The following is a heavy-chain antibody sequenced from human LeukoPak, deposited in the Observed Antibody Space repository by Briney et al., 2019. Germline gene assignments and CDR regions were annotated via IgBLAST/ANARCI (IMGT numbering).Heavy chain of an antibody. CDR1: GFTVSSNE. J-gene: IGHJ2*01. D-gene: IGHD6-6*01. Sequence: PGGSLRLSCAASGFTVSSNEMSWVRQAPGKGLEWVANIHQHGSKENYLDSVKGRFTISRENAKNSLYLQMNSLRAGDTAVYYCARGYARREGYFDLWGRGTLVTVSS. V-gene: IGHV3-7*01. CDR2: IHQHGSKE. CDR3: ARGYARREGYFDL.